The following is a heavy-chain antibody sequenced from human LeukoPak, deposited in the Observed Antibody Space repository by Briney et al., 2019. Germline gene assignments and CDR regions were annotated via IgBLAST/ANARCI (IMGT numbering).Heavy chain of an antibody. CDR3: ARGRTFDI. Sequence: SETLSLTCTVSGGSISSYYWSWIRQPPGKGLEWIGNIYDSGSTKCNPSLKSRVTISVDTSKNQFSLRLSSVTAADTAVYYCARGRTFDIWGQGTLVTVSS. V-gene: IGHV4-59*01. CDR1: GGSISSYY. CDR2: IYDSGST. J-gene: IGHJ4*02.